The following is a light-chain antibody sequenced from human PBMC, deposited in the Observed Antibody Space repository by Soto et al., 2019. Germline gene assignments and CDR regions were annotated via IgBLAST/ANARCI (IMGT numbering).Light chain of an antibody. V-gene: IGLV1-40*01. CDR1: SSNIGAGYD. Sequence: QLVLTQPPSVSGAPGQRVTISCTGSSSNIGAGYDVHWYQQLPGTAPKLLIYGNSNRPSGVPDRFSGSKSGTSASPTITGLQAEDEAYYYCQSYDSTPVVFGGGTKLTVL. J-gene: IGLJ2*01. CDR3: QSYDSTPVV. CDR2: GNS.